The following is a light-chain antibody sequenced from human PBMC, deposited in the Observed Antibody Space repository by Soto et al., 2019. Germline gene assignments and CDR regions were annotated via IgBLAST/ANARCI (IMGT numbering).Light chain of an antibody. V-gene: IGLV4-69*01. CDR2: LNSDGSH. J-gene: IGLJ3*02. CDR1: SGHSSYA. Sequence: QSVLTQSPSASASLGASVKVTCTLSSGHSSYAIAWHQQQPEKGPRYLMKLNSDGSHSKGDGIPDRFSGSSSGAERYLTISSLQSEDEADYYCQTWGTGFWVFGGGTKLTVL. CDR3: QTWGTGFWV.